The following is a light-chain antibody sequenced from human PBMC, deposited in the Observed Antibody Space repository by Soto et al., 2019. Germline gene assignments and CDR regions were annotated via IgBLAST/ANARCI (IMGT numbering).Light chain of an antibody. CDR2: EVS. V-gene: IGLV2-23*02. CDR1: SSDVGSYNL. CDR3: CSYAGSNTGV. J-gene: IGLJ2*01. Sequence: QSALTQPASVSGSPGQSITLSCTGTSSDVGSYNLVSWYQQHPGKAPKLMIYEVSKRPSGVPNRFSGSKSGNTASLTISGLQTEDEADYYCCSYAGSNTGVFGGGTKVTVL.